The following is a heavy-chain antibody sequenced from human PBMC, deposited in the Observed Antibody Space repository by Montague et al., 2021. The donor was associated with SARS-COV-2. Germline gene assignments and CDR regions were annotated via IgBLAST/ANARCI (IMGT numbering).Heavy chain of an antibody. CDR3: AKDREYQLPYYYYYMDV. CDR2: IWYDGSNK. Sequence: SRSLSFSASGFPFSSYGMHWVRQAPGKGLEWVAVIWYDGSNKYYADSVKGQFTISRDNSKNTLYLQMNSLRAEDTAVYYCAKDREYQLPYYYYYMDVWGKGTTITVSS. CDR1: GFPFSSYG. V-gene: IGHV3-33*06. D-gene: IGHD2-2*01. J-gene: IGHJ6*03.